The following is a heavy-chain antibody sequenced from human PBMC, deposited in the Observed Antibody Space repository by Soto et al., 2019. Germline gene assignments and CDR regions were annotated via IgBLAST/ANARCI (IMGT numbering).Heavy chain of an antibody. Sequence: SVKVSCKASGGTFSSYAISWVRQAPGQGLEWMGGIIPIFGTANYAQKFQGRVTITADKSTSTAYMELSSLRSEDTAVYYCARAVAAAGTGKSYGMDVWGPGTTVTVYS. CDR2: IIPIFGTA. V-gene: IGHV1-69*06. D-gene: IGHD6-13*01. J-gene: IGHJ6*02. CDR1: GGTFSSYA. CDR3: ARAVAAAGTGKSYGMDV.